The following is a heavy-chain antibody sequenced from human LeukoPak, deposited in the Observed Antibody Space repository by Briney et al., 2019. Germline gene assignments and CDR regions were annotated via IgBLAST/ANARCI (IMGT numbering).Heavy chain of an antibody. D-gene: IGHD3-22*01. CDR1: GGSFSGYY. J-gene: IGHJ4*02. CDR3: ALRTHSSGYPFDY. CDR2: INHSGST. Sequence: SETLSLTCAVYGGSFSGYYWSWIRQPPGKGLEWIGEINHSGSTNYNPSLKSRVTISVDTSKNQFSLKLSSVTAADTAVYYCALRTHSSGYPFDYWGQGTLVTVSS. V-gene: IGHV4-34*01.